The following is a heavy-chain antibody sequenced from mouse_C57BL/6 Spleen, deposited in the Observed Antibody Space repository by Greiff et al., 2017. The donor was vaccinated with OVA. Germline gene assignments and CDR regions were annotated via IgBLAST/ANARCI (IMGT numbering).Heavy chain of an antibody. V-gene: IGHV14-3*01. CDR2: IDPANGNT. Sequence: VQLQQSVAELVRPGASVKLSCTASGFNIKNTYMPWVKQRPEQGLEWIGRIDPANGNTKYAPKFPGKATITADTSSNTAYLQLSSLTSEDTAIYYCASPAQVSNFDYWGQGTTLTVSS. CDR3: ASPAQVSNFDY. CDR1: GFNIKNTY. J-gene: IGHJ2*01. D-gene: IGHD3-2*02.